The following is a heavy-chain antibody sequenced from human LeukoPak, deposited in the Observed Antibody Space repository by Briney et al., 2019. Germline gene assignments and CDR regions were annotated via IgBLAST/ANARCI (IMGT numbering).Heavy chain of an antibody. CDR3: ARDTAMVTYWFDP. Sequence: ASVKVSCKASGYTFTGYYMHWVRQAPGHGLGWMGWINPNSGGTNYAQKFQGRVTMTRDTSISTAYMELSRLRSDDTAVYYCARDTAMVTYWFDPWGQGTLVTVSS. CDR2: INPNSGGT. D-gene: IGHD5-18*01. CDR1: GYTFTGYY. J-gene: IGHJ5*02. V-gene: IGHV1-2*02.